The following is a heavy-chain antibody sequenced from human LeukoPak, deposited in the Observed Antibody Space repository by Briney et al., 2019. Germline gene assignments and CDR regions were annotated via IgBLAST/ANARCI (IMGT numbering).Heavy chain of an antibody. J-gene: IGHJ4*02. CDR3: ARVYDSTGYYLDD. V-gene: IGHV4-4*07. Sequence: SETLSLTCTVSGGSISSYDWSWIRQPAGNGLDWIGCIYSSGKTNYNTSLTSRVTMSVDTSKNEFSLKLTSVTAAHRAVYYCARVYDSTGYYLDDCGQGTPVTVSS. D-gene: IGHD3-22*01. CDR2: IYSSGKT. CDR1: GGSISSYD.